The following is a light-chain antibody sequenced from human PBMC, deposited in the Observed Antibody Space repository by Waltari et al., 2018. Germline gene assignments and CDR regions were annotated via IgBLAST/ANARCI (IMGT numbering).Light chain of an antibody. V-gene: IGLV2-8*01. CDR3: SSSSDIKQRV. Sequence: QSALTQPPSASGSPGTSVTISCTGSISDVGAYDYVSWYQQQPGKAPRSLIYDVSKRPSGVPSRFSGSKAGNTAPLPVSGLQSHYEADYYSSSSSDIKQRVFGTGTKFPGL. J-gene: IGLJ1*01. CDR1: ISDVGAYDY. CDR2: DVS.